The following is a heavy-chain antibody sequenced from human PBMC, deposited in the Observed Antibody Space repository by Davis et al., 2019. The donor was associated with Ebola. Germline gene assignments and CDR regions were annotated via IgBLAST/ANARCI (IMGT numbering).Heavy chain of an antibody. Sequence: LSCTVSGDTVKANYWNWIRQSDDKGLEWIGRVFSSGTTMYNPSLQNRVTMSVDMSENQISLTLTSVTAADTAVYFCARGRAKNWNDVNAFHMWGRGTKVTVSA. CDR1: GDTVKANY. CDR2: VFSSGTT. CDR3: ARGRAKNWNDVNAFHM. V-gene: IGHV4-4*07. J-gene: IGHJ3*02. D-gene: IGHD1-1*01.